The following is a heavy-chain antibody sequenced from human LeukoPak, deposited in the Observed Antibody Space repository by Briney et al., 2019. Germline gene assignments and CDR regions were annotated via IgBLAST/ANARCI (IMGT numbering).Heavy chain of an antibody. CDR3: ARWRGAQSEFDY. J-gene: IGHJ4*02. D-gene: IGHD3-3*01. V-gene: IGHV3-7*01. CDR2: IKDSGIEK. CDR1: GFTFSSYS. Sequence: GSLRLSCAGSGFTFSSYSMGWVRQAPGKGLEWVANIKDSGIEKEYVDSVKGRFTISRDNAKNSLYLQMNSLRVEDTALYFCARWRGAQSEFDYWGQGTQATVSS.